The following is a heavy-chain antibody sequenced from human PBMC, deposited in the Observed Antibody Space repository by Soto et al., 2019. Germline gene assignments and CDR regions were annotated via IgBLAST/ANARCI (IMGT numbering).Heavy chain of an antibody. Sequence: ASVKVSCKASGYTFTSYYMHWVRQAPGQGLEWMGIINPSGGSTSHAQKFQGRVTMTRDTSTSTVYMELSSLRSEDTAVYYCARDGRGVVVVAATLHYYYGMDVWGQGTTVTVSS. D-gene: IGHD2-15*01. V-gene: IGHV1-46*01. J-gene: IGHJ6*02. CDR1: GYTFTSYY. CDR2: INPSGGST. CDR3: ARDGRGVVVVAATLHYYYGMDV.